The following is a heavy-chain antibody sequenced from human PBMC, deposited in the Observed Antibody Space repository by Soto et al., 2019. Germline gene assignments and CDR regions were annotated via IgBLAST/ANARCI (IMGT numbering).Heavy chain of an antibody. CDR2: IYSGGST. CDR1: GFTVSSNY. J-gene: IGHJ6*02. V-gene: IGHV3-53*05. CDR3: TKRRNVLRFLEWSSGMEV. D-gene: IGHD3-3*01. Sequence: GGSLRLSCAASGFTVSSNYMSWIRQAPGKWLEWVSVIYSGGSTYYADSVKGRFTISRDNSKNTLYLQMNSLRVEGTAVYYCTKRRNVLRFLEWSSGMEVWGQGXTVTVYS.